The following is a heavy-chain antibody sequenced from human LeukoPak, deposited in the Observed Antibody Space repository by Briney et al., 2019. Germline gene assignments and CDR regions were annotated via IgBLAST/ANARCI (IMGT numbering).Heavy chain of an antibody. J-gene: IGHJ4*02. V-gene: IGHV4-59*08. CDR3: ARHHNWNYDY. CDR1: GGSISSYY. Sequence: PSETLSLTCTVSGGSISSYYWSCIRQPPGKGLEWIGYAYYSGSTNYNPSLKSRVTISVDTSKNQFSLRLSSVTAADTAVYYCARHHNWNYDYWGQGTLVTVSS. CDR2: AYYSGST. D-gene: IGHD1-20*01.